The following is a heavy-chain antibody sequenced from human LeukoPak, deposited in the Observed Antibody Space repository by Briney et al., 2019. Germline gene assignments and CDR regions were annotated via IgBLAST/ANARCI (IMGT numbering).Heavy chain of an antibody. J-gene: IGHJ4*02. D-gene: IGHD6-19*01. V-gene: IGHV4-4*09. CDR3: ASTRRAAVAGRFDS. CDR2: IYHSGNT. CDR1: GASMSSNY. Sequence: PSETLSLTCTVSGASMSSNYWSWIRQPPGKGLEWIGYIYHSGNTNYSPSLESRVTMSVDESKNQFSLRVHFVSAADTAVYYCASTRRAAVAGRFDSWGQGTLVTVSS.